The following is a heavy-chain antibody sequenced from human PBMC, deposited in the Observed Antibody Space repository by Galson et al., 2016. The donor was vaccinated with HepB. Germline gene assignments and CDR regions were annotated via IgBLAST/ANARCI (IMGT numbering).Heavy chain of an antibody. J-gene: IGHJ4*02. CDR3: VPRYCSSTSCHPEY. Sequence: QSGAEVKKPGESLMISCEGSGYSFSNYWIGWVRQMPGKGLEWMGIIYPANSDTRYSPSIQGQVTISVDKSINTAYLRWTSLKASDTAMYYCVPRYCSSTSCHPEYWGQGTLVAVPS. V-gene: IGHV5-51*01. CDR2: IYPANSDT. CDR1: GYSFSNYW. D-gene: IGHD2-2*01.